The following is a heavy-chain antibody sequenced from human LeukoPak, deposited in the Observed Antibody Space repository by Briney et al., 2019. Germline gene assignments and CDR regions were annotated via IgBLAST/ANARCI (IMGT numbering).Heavy chain of an antibody. V-gene: IGHV3-30-3*01. D-gene: IGHD6-19*01. CDR2: ISYDGSNK. CDR3: ARDQYSSGWAYYYYYYGMDV. J-gene: IGHJ6*02. Sequence: PGGSLRLSCAASGFTSSSYAMHWVRQAPGKGLEWVAVISYDGSNKYYADSVKGRFTISRDNSKNTLYLQMNSLRAEDTAVYYCARDQYSSGWAYYYYYYGMDVWGQGTTVTVSS. CDR1: GFTSSSYA.